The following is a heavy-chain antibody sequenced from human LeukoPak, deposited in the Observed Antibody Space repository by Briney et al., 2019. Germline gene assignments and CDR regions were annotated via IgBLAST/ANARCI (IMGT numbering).Heavy chain of an antibody. J-gene: IGHJ4*02. CDR2: ISAYNGNT. CDR1: GYTFSSYG. Sequence: ASVKVSCKASGYTFSSYGISWVRRAPGQGLEWMGWISAYNGNTNYRQKLQGRVTLTTDTSTSTAYMELSSLRSEDTAVYYCARAEWRQQLFPFDYWGQGTLVTVSS. V-gene: IGHV1-18*01. D-gene: IGHD6-6*01. CDR3: ARAEWRQQLFPFDY.